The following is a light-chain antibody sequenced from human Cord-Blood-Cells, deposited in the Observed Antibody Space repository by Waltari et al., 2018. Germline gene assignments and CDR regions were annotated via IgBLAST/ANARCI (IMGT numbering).Light chain of an antibody. CDR2: AAS. Sequence: DIQMTQSPSSLSASVGDRVTITCRASQSISSYLNWYQQKPGKAPKLLIYAASSLQSGVPSRVSGSGSGTDFTLTISSLQPEDFATYDCQQSYSTPYTFCQGTKLEIK. CDR3: QQSYSTPYT. J-gene: IGKJ2*01. V-gene: IGKV1-39*01. CDR1: QSISSY.